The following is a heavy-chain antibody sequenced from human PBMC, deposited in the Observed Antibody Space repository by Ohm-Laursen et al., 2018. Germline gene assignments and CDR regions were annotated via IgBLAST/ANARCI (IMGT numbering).Heavy chain of an antibody. Sequence: PSQTLSLTCPVNRGSFSGYAWSWIRQPPGKGLEWIGEVSHSGSTKYNPSLESRVTISIDTSKDQLSLTLTSVTAADTAMYYCARVGGEGVQWELLRPGRSDSYNYAMDVWGQGTTVTVSS. CDR1: RGSFSGYA. CDR2: VSHSGST. CDR3: ARVGGEGVQWELLRPGRSDSYNYAMDV. J-gene: IGHJ6*02. V-gene: IGHV4-34*01. D-gene: IGHD1-26*01.